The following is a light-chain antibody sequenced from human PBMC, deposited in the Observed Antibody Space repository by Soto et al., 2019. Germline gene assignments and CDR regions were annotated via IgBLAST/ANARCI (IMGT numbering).Light chain of an antibody. J-gene: IGLJ3*02. CDR1: SSNIGGNT. CDR3: AAWDDSLNGPL. Sequence: HSVLTQPPSASGTPGQRVTISCSGSSSNIGGNTVNWYQQLPGTAPKLLIYSNDQRPSGVPDRYSGSKSGTSASLAVSGLQSEDEADYYCAAWDDSLNGPLFGGGTKLTVL. V-gene: IGLV1-44*01. CDR2: SND.